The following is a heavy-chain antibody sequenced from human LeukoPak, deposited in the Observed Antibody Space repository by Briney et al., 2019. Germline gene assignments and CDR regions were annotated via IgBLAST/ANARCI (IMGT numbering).Heavy chain of an antibody. D-gene: IGHD3-10*01. V-gene: IGHV1-69*13. CDR1: GGTFSSYA. Sequence: SVKVSCKASGGTFSSYAISWVRQAPGQGLEWMGGIIPIFGTANYAQKFQGRVTITADESTSTAYMELSSLRSEDTAVYYCARFGYTSGTETGYFLDNWGQGTLVTVSS. J-gene: IGHJ4*02. CDR2: IIPIFGTA. CDR3: ARFGYTSGTETGYFLDN.